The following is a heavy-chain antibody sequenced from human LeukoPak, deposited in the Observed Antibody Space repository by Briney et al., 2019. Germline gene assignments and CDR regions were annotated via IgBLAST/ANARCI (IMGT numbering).Heavy chain of an antibody. J-gene: IGHJ6*03. D-gene: IGHD5-18*01. CDR3: ARSRSAMVILYYYYYMDV. Sequence: PGGSLRLSCAASGFTFSSYWMSWVRQAPGEGLEWVANIKQDGSEKYYVDSVKGRFTISRDNAKNSLYLQMNSLRAEDTAVYYCARSRSAMVILYYYYYMDVWGKGTTVTVSS. CDR1: GFTFSSYW. V-gene: IGHV3-7*01. CDR2: IKQDGSEK.